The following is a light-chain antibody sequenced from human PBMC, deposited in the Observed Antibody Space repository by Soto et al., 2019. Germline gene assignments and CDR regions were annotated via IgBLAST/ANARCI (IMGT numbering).Light chain of an antibody. Sequence: IQLTQSPSSLSASVGDRVTITCRASQGISSYLAWYQQKPGKAPKVLIYGASTLQSGVPSRFSGSGSGTEFTLTISSLQPDDFATYSCQQYTPNSRTFGQGTKVDIK. CDR3: QQYTPNSRT. V-gene: IGKV1-9*01. J-gene: IGKJ1*01. CDR2: GAS. CDR1: QGISSY.